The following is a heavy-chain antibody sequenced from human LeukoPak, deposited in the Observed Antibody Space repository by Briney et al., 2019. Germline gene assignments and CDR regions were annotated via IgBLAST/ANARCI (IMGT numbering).Heavy chain of an antibody. J-gene: IGHJ4*02. D-gene: IGHD2-15*01. Sequence: ASVKVSCKVSGYTLTELSMHWVRQAPGQGLEWMGWINPNSGGTNYAQKFQGRVTMTRDTSISTAYMELSRLRSDDTAVYYCAKTFRKYCSGGSCYLGYWGQGTLVTVSS. CDR1: GYTLTELS. CDR3: AKTFRKYCSGGSCYLGY. V-gene: IGHV1-2*02. CDR2: INPNSGGT.